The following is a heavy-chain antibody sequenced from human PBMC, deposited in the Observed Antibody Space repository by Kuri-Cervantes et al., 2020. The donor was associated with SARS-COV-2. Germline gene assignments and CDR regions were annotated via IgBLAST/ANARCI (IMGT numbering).Heavy chain of an antibody. CDR3: AKPHYSKAYYYYGMDV. Sequence: GGSLRLSCAASGFTFSSYGMHRVRQAPGKGLEWVAVISYDGSNKYYADSVKGRFTISRDNSKNTLYLQMNSLRAEDTAVYYCAKPHYSKAYYYYGMDVWGQGTTVTVSS. J-gene: IGHJ6*02. CDR2: ISYDGSNK. V-gene: IGHV3-30*18. D-gene: IGHD4-11*01. CDR1: GFTFSSYG.